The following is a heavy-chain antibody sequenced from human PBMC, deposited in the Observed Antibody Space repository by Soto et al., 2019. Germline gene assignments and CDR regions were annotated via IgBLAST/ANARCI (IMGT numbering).Heavy chain of an antibody. Sequence: EVRLVESGGGLIQPGGSLTVSCAASGFSVSDNYMSWVRQPPGKGLEWVSVIYRGGTIFYADSVKGRFIISRDSSKNTMYLKMNTLRGEDTATYYCARVSCSGGGCYPDWHFDLWGRGTLVTVSS. V-gene: IGHV3-53*01. J-gene: IGHJ2*01. CDR1: GFSVSDNY. CDR2: IYRGGTI. CDR3: ARVSCSGGGCYPDWHFDL. D-gene: IGHD2-15*01.